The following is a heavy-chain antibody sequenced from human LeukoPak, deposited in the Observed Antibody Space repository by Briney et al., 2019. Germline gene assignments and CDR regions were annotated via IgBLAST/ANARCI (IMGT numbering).Heavy chain of an antibody. J-gene: IGHJ3*02. CDR3: ASPYYYDCSGSPLGAFDI. CDR2: IYHSGST. CDR1: GYSISSGYY. V-gene: IGHV4-38-2*01. D-gene: IGHD3-22*01. Sequence: PSETLSLTCAVSGYSISSGYYWGWIRQPPGKGLEWIGSIYHSGSTYYNPSLKSRVTISVDTSKNQFSLKLSSVTAADTAVYYCASPYYYDCSGSPLGAFDIWGQGTMVTVSS.